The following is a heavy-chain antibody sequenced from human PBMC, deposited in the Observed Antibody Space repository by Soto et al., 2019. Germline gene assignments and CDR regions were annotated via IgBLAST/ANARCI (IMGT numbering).Heavy chain of an antibody. J-gene: IGHJ5*02. D-gene: IGHD2-15*01. CDR2: VYYSGST. CDR1: GDSITWTSCY. CDR3: ARRPSRIYAPGHGRSNWLEP. Sequence: SKTLSLTCTLSGDSITWTSCYWGWIREPPGKGLEWVGDVYYSGSTYYNPSLKSRLTRSLDTSTGQFSLTMSSDTAEDTGVYYCARRPSRIYAPGHGRSNWLEPWGTGSLVT. V-gene: IGHV4-39*01.